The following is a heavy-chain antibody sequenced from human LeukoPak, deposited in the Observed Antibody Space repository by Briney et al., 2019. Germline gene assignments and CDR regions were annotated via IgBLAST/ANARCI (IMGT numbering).Heavy chain of an antibody. CDR2: INPNSGGT. D-gene: IGHD4-17*01. CDR3: ARGGDYGDYGPTLGYYYYGMDV. CDR1: GYTFTGYY. Sequence: GASVKVSCKASGYTFTGYYMHWVRQAPGQGLEWMGWINPNSGGTNYAQKFQGRVTMTRDTSISTAYMELSRLRSDDTAVYYCARGGDYGDYGPTLGYYYYGMDVWGQGTTVTVSS. V-gene: IGHV1-2*02. J-gene: IGHJ6*02.